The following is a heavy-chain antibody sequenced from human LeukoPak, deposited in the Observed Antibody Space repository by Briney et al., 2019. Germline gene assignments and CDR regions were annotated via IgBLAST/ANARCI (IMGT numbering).Heavy chain of an antibody. Sequence: PGGSLRLSCAASGFTFSSYGMHWVRQAPGKGLEWVAFIRYDGSVKYYADSVKGRFTISRDNSKNTLYLQMNSLRAEDTAVYYCAKDSSSWPLPGYYYMDVWGKGTTVTVSS. D-gene: IGHD6-13*01. CDR2: IRYDGSVK. J-gene: IGHJ6*03. CDR3: AKDSSSWPLPGYYYMDV. CDR1: GFTFSSYG. V-gene: IGHV3-30*02.